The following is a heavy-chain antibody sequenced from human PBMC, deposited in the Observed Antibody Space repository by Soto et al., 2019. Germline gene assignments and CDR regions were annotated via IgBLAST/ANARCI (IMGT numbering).Heavy chain of an antibody. D-gene: IGHD3-9*01. Sequence: SETLSLTCTVSGGSISSYYWSWIRQPPGKGLEWIGYIYYSGSTNYNPSLKSRVTISVDTSKNRFSLKLSSVTAADTAVYYCARELGYDILTGFDAFDIWGQGTMVTVSS. CDR3: ARELGYDILTGFDAFDI. CDR2: IYYSGST. V-gene: IGHV4-59*01. CDR1: GGSISSYY. J-gene: IGHJ3*02.